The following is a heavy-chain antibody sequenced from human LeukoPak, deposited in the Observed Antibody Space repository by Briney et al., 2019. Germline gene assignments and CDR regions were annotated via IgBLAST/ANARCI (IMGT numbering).Heavy chain of an antibody. CDR2: ISGSGGST. J-gene: IGHJ4*02. D-gene: IGHD3-10*01. Sequence: GSLRLSCAASGFTFSSYWMSWVRQAPGKGLEWVSAISGSGGSTYYAGSVKGRFTISRDNSKNTLYLQMNSLRAEDTAVYYCAKRSGGYYNRLKNFDYWGQGTLVTVSS. CDR1: GFTFSSYW. CDR3: AKRSGGYYNRLKNFDY. V-gene: IGHV3-23*01.